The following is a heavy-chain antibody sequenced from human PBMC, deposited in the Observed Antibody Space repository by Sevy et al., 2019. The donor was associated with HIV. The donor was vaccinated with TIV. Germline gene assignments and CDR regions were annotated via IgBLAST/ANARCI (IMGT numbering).Heavy chain of an antibody. D-gene: IGHD6-19*01. CDR1: GFRFSNFW. Sequence: GGSLRLSCAASGFRFSNFWMSWVCQAPGKGLEWVANINEDGAVKYYADSVKGRFIISRDTANDSLYVQMFSLRAEDTAVYYCAKIGKRGWDFASWGQGTRVTVSS. CDR3: AKIGKRGWDFAS. CDR2: INEDGAVK. J-gene: IGHJ4*01. V-gene: IGHV3-7*01.